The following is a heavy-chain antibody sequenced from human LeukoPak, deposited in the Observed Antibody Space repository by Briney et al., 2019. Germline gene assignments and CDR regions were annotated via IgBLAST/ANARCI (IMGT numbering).Heavy chain of an antibody. CDR3: ARDVLSASSWVRYFDP. J-gene: IGHJ5*02. D-gene: IGHD6-13*01. V-gene: IGHV4-61*01. Sequence: PSETPSLTCTVSGGSVSTGNYHSSWVRQPPRKALEWIGDIYNSGSTNYNPSLKTRVTISSDTSENQLSLKLSSVTAADTAVYYCARDVLSASSWVRYFDPWGQGTLVTVSS. CDR1: GGSVSTGNYH. CDR2: IYNSGST.